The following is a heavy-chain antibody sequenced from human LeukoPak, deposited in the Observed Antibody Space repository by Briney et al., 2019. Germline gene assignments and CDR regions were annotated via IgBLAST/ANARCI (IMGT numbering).Heavy chain of an antibody. CDR1: GFTFSSYG. J-gene: IGHJ4*02. CDR3: VKVPKTYYHDSSGYR. Sequence: GGTLRLSCAASGFTFSSYGMSWVRQAPGKGLEWVSAISGSGGSTYYADSVKGRFTISRDNSKNTLYLQMNSLRAEDTAVYYCVKVPKTYYHDSSGYRWGQGTLVTVSS. CDR2: ISGSGGST. V-gene: IGHV3-23*01. D-gene: IGHD3-22*01.